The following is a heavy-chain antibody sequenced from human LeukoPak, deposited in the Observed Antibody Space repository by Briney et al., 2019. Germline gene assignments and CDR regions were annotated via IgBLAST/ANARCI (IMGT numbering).Heavy chain of an antibody. CDR2: IYASGFT. CDR1: GGSISSYY. V-gene: IGHV4-4*07. J-gene: IGHJ5*02. D-gene: IGHD2-15*01. Sequence: SETLSLTCTVSGGSISSYYWSWIRQPAGKGLEWFGRIYASGFTNYNPSLKSRVTISVDTSKNQFSLKLSSVTAADTAVYYCARELLGYCSGGNCYSVNWFDPWGQGTLVTVSS. CDR3: ARELLGYCSGGNCYSVNWFDP.